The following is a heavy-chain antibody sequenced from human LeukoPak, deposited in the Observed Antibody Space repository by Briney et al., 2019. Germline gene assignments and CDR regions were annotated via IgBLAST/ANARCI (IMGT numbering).Heavy chain of an antibody. CDR2: INHSGST. V-gene: IGHV4-34*01. D-gene: IGHD2-2*01. Sequence: SETLSLTCAVYGGSFSGYYWSWIRQPPGKGLEWIGEINHSGSTNYNPSLKSRVTISVDTSKNQFSLNLSSVTTADTAVYYCARVSCSSTSCPRRDALDVWGQGTMVTVSS. CDR1: GGSFSGYY. J-gene: IGHJ3*01. CDR3: ARVSCSSTSCPRRDALDV.